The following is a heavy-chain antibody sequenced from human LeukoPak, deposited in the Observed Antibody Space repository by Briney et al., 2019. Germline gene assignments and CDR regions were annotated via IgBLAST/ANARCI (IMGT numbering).Heavy chain of an antibody. J-gene: IGHJ4*02. CDR2: IDWDDDK. CDR3: APADGYNLEY. CDR1: GFSLSTSGMR. V-gene: IGHV2-70*04. D-gene: IGHD5-24*01. Sequence: SAPTLVNPTQTLTLTCTFSGFSLSTSGMRVSWIRQPPGKALEWLARIDWDDDKFYSTSLKTRLTISKDTSKCQVVPTMTNMDPVDTATYYCAPADGYNLEYWGQGTLGTVSS.